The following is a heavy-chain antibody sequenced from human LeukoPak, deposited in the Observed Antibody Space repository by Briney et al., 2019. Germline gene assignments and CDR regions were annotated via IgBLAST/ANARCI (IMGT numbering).Heavy chain of an antibody. CDR1: GGSFSSYA. V-gene: IGHV1-69*01. J-gene: IGHJ4*02. CDR2: IIPIFGTA. Sequence: SVKFSCKASGGSFSSYAISWVRQAPGPGLEWMGGIIPIFGTANYAQKFQGRVTITADESTSTAYMELSSLRSEDTAVYYCARERNYGSGSYYEFDYWGQGTLVTVSS. CDR3: ARERNYGSGSYYEFDY. D-gene: IGHD3-10*01.